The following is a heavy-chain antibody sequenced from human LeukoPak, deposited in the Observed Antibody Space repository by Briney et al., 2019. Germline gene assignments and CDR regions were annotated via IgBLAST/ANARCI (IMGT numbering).Heavy chain of an antibody. D-gene: IGHD5-18*01. Sequence: SETLSLTCAVYGGSFSGYYWSWIRQPPGKGLEWIGEINHSGSTNYNPSLKSRVTISVDTSKNQFSLKLSSVTAADTAVYYCARSRVGIQLREDAFDIWGQGTMVTVSS. CDR3: ARSRVGIQLREDAFDI. J-gene: IGHJ3*02. V-gene: IGHV4-34*01. CDR1: GGSFSGYY. CDR2: INHSGST.